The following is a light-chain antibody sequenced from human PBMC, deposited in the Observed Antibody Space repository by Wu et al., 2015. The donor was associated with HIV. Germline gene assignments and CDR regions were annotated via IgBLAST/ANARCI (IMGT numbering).Light chain of an antibody. CDR2: GAS. V-gene: IGKV3-15*01. CDR3: QKYNTAPWT. J-gene: IGKJ1*01. CDR1: QNVRTN. Sequence: EIVMTQSPVFLSVSPGERATLSCRASQNVRTNLAWYQQKPGQAPRLLIYGASTRATGIPARFGGSGSGTEFTLTISSLQSEDVATYYCQKYNTAPWTFGQGTKVEMK.